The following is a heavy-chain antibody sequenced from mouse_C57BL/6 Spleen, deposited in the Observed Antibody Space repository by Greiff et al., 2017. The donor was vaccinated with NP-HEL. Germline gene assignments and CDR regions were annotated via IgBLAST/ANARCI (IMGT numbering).Heavy chain of an antibody. Sequence: EVQLVESGPGMVKPSQSLSLTCTVTGYSITSGYDWHWIRHFPGHKLEWMGYISYSGSTNYNPSLKSRISITHDTSKNHFFLKLNSVTTEDTATYYCARRVLYYGSSYGYFDVWGTGTTVTVSS. D-gene: IGHD1-1*01. CDR2: ISYSGST. CDR3: ARRVLYYGSSYGYFDV. J-gene: IGHJ1*03. V-gene: IGHV3-1*01. CDR1: GYSITSGYD.